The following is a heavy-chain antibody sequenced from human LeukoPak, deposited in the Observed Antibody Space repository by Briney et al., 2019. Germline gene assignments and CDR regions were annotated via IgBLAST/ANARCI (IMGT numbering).Heavy chain of an antibody. CDR2: ISSSSSYI. D-gene: IGHD3-22*01. CDR3: ARDRGSGYSTI. J-gene: IGHJ4*02. CDR1: GFTFSSYS. Sequence: GGSLRLSCAASGFTFSSYSMNWVRQAPGKGLEWVSSISSSSSYIYYADSVKGRFTISRDNAKNSLYLQMNSLRAEDTAVYYCARDRGSGYSTIWGQGTLVTVSS. V-gene: IGHV3-21*04.